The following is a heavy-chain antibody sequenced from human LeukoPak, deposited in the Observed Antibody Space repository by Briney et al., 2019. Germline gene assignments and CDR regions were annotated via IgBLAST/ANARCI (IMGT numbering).Heavy chain of an antibody. Sequence: SETLSLTCTVSGGSISRSGSYWSWVRQPAGKGLEWIGRIYASGTTNYNPSLKSRVTISVDTSKNQFSLRLNSVTAADTAVYYCAREWAYWGQGTLVTVSS. CDR2: IYASGTT. V-gene: IGHV4-61*02. CDR3: AREWAY. CDR1: GGSISRSGSY. J-gene: IGHJ4*02.